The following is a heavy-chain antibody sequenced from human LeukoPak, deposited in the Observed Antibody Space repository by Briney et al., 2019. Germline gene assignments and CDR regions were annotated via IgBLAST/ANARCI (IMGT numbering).Heavy chain of an antibody. CDR1: GGSFSGYY. V-gene: IGHV4-34*01. CDR3: ARGAPYCSGGSCYSGTTVVTQNYYYYYMDV. CDR2: INHSGST. Sequence: SETLPLTCAVYGGSFSGYYWSWIRQPPGKGLEWIGEINHSGSTNYNPSLKSRVTISVDTSKNQFSLKLSSVTAADTAVYYCARGAPYCSGGSCYSGTTVVTQNYYYYYMDVWGKGTTVTVSS. D-gene: IGHD2-15*01. J-gene: IGHJ6*03.